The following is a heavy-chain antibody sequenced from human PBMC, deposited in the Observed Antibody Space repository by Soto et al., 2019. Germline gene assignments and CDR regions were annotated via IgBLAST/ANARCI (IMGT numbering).Heavy chain of an antibody. CDR2: INSDGSST. CDR3: ARVRIAVAVYYFDY. J-gene: IGHJ4*02. D-gene: IGHD6-19*01. V-gene: IGHV3-74*01. Sequence: GGSLRLSCAASGFTFSSYWMHWVRQAPGKGLVWVSRINSDGSSTSYADFVKGRFTISRDNAKNTLYLQMNSLRAEDTAVYYCARVRIAVAVYYFDYWGQGTLVTVSS. CDR1: GFTFSSYW.